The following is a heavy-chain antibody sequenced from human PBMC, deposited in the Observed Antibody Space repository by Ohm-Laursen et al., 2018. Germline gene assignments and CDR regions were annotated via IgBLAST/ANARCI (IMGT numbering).Heavy chain of an antibody. D-gene: IGHD3-22*01. CDR1: GFTFNNYA. Sequence: SLRLSCTASGFTFNNYAMSWVRQAPGKGLEWVSAINGGGSRTYFADSVKGRFAMSRDNSRKMAYLQMNSLRGEDTAVYYCAKEKESSGFFDYWGQGTLVTVSS. CDR3: AKEKESSGFFDY. V-gene: IGHV3-23*01. J-gene: IGHJ4*02. CDR2: INGGGSRT.